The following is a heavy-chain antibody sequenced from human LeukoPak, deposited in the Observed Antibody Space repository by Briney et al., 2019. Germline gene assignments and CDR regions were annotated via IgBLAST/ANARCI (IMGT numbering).Heavy chain of an antibody. CDR2: ISAYNGNT. Sequence: ASAKVSCKASGYTFTNSDISWVRQAPGQGLEWMGWISAYNGNTHHAQKFQGRVTMTTDTSTNTVYMELWSLRSDDTAVYYCARDPMYYYDSSGYPDYWGQGTLVTVSS. CDR1: GYTFTNSD. J-gene: IGHJ4*02. CDR3: ARDPMYYYDSSGYPDY. D-gene: IGHD3-22*01. V-gene: IGHV1-18*01.